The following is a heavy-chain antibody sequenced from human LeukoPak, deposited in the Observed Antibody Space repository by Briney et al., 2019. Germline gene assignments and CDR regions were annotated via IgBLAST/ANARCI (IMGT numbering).Heavy chain of an antibody. CDR2: IIPIFGIA. Sequence: SVKVSCKASGGTFSSYVISWVRQAPGQGLEWMGRIIPIFGIANYAQKFQGRVTITADKSTSTAYMELSSLRSEDTAVYYCAREGDSSGYYSNWFDPWGQGTLVTVSS. J-gene: IGHJ5*02. CDR3: AREGDSSGYYSNWFDP. CDR1: GGTFSSYV. D-gene: IGHD3-22*01. V-gene: IGHV1-69*04.